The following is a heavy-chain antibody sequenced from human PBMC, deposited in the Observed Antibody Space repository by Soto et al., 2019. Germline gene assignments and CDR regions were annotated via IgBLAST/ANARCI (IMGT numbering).Heavy chain of an antibody. Sequence: SETLSLTCAVSSGSISSSNWWSWVRQPPGKGLEWIGEIYHSGSTNYNPSLKSRVTISVDKSKNQFSLKLSSVTAADTAVYYCARGFYRGGPDAFDIWGQGTMVTVSS. CDR1: SGSISSSNW. J-gene: IGHJ3*02. D-gene: IGHD2-15*01. CDR2: IYHSGST. CDR3: ARGFYRGGPDAFDI. V-gene: IGHV4-4*02.